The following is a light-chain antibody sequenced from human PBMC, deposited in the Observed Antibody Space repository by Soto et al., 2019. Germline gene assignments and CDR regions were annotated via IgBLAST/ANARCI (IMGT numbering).Light chain of an antibody. CDR3: QSYDSSLSGSV. J-gene: IGLJ2*01. V-gene: IGLV1-40*01. CDR1: SSNIGAGYD. Sequence: QSVLTQPPSVSGAPGQRVTISCTGSSSNIGAGYDVHWYQQLPGTDPKLLIYGNSNGPSGVPDRFSGSKSGTSGSLAITGHQAEDEADYYCQSYDSSLSGSVFGGGTKVTVL. CDR2: GNS.